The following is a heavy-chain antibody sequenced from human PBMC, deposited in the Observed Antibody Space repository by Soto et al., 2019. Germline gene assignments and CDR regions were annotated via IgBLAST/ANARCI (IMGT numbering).Heavy chain of an antibody. D-gene: IGHD3-10*01. CDR1: GFTFSSYA. V-gene: IGHV3-23*01. Sequence: PGGSLRLSCAASGFTFSSYAMSWVRQAPGKGLEWVSIISDSGDNIYYADSVKGRFTISRDNSKNTLYLQMNSLRAEDTAVYYCTRGVSYGFDFWGQGTMVTVSS. CDR2: ISDSGDNI. CDR3: TRGVSYGFDF. J-gene: IGHJ3*01.